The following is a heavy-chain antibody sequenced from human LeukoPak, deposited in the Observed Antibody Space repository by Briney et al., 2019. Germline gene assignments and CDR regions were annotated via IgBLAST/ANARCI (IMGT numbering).Heavy chain of an antibody. CDR2: VHYSLSS. J-gene: IGHJ4*02. D-gene: IGHD5-24*01. V-gene: IGHV4-59*01. CDR1: GASINGYY. CDR3: ACYKIVERNFDF. Sequence: PSETLSLTCTVSGASINGYYWSWIRQPPGKGLEWIGNVHYSLSSNYSPSLESRVTISMDTSQRQFSLKLTSVTAADTAVYYCACYKIVERNFDFRGQGMLVTVSS.